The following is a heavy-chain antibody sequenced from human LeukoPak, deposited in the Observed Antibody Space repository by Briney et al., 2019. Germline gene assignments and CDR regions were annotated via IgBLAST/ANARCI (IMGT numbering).Heavy chain of an antibody. CDR1: GFTVSSNY. CDR3: ARQQAFYDFWSGYTVRGWFDP. Sequence: GGSLRLSCAASGFTVSSNYMSWVRQAPGKGLEWVSVIYSGGSTYYADSVKGRFTISRDNSKNTLYLQMNSLRAEDTAVYYCARQQAFYDFWSGYTVRGWFDPWGQGTLVTVSS. V-gene: IGHV3-66*04. J-gene: IGHJ5*02. CDR2: IYSGGST. D-gene: IGHD3-3*01.